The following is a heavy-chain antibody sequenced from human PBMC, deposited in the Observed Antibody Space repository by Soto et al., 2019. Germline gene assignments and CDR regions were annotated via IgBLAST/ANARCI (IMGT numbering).Heavy chain of an antibody. Sequence: QLHLEESGGGVVHPGSSLRLSCAASGFTFNTYAVHWVRQAPGKGLEWVAVVSSDGSNKYYSDSVKGRFSISRDNSNNTLSLQMNSLRTEDTAVYYCARGAITVLRGVDYWGRGTLVTVSS. J-gene: IGHJ4*02. CDR3: ARGAITVLRGVDY. D-gene: IGHD3-10*01. CDR2: VSSDGSNK. V-gene: IGHV3-30*04. CDR1: GFTFNTYA.